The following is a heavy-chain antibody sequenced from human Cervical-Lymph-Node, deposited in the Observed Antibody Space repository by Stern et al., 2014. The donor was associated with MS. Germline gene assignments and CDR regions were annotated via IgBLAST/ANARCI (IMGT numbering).Heavy chain of an antibody. CDR3: ARGDNVGYGYGLDY. D-gene: IGHD2-2*03. Sequence: VHLVESGGDLAKPGGSLRLSCAASGFTLSDHYMTWIRQAPGEGLEFISYISSSGYTIYYADSVKGRFTISRDSAKNLLYLQLNSLRAEDTAVYYCARGDNVGYGYGLDYWGQGTLVTVSS. J-gene: IGHJ4*02. CDR1: GFTLSDHY. V-gene: IGHV3-11*01. CDR2: ISSSGYTI.